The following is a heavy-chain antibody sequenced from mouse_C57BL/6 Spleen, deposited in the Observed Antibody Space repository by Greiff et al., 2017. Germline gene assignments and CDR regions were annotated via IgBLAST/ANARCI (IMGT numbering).Heavy chain of an antibody. CDR3: ARGHYYAMDY. CDR2: ISDGGSYT. Sequence: EVNVVESGGGLVKPGGSLKLSCAASGFTFSSYAMSWVRQTPEKRLEWVATISDGGSYTYYPDNVKGRFTISRDNAKNNLYLQMSHLKSEDTAMYYCARGHYYAMDYWGQGTSVTVSS. CDR1: GFTFSSYA. V-gene: IGHV5-4*03. J-gene: IGHJ4*01.